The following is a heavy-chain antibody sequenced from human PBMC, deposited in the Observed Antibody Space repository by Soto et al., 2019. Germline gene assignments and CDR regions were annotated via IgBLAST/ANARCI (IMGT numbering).Heavy chain of an antibody. J-gene: IGHJ4*02. Sequence: GASVKVSCKASGYIFVNYGIAWVRQAPGQALEWMGVIHPSGGGTTYAQKFLGRVTVTRDTSTSTVFMELSSLRSDDTAVYYCARGGHIAVVTASFDYWGQGTLVTVSS. CDR2: IHPSGGGT. V-gene: IGHV1-46*03. CDR1: GYIFVNYG. CDR3: ARGGHIAVVTASFDY. D-gene: IGHD2-21*02.